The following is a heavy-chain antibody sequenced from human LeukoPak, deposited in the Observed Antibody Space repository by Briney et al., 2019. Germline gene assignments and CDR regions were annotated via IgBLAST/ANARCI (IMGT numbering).Heavy chain of an antibody. D-gene: IGHD3-9*01. CDR2: IYSGGST. V-gene: IGHV3-66*01. CDR1: GFTVSSNY. CDR3: ARAPTPVLRYFDWPLYYYYGMDV. Sequence: GGSLRLSCAASGFTVSSNYMSWVRQAPGKGLEWVPVIYSGGSTYYADSVKGRFTISRDNSKNTLYLQMNSLRAEDTAVYYCARAPTPVLRYFDWPLYYYYGMDVWGQGTTVTVSS. J-gene: IGHJ6*02.